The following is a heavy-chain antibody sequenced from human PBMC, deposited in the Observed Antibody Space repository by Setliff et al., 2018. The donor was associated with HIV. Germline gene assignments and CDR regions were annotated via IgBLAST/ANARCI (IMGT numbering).Heavy chain of an antibody. Sequence: GASVKVSCKASGYTFTNYGISWVRQAPGQGPEWLGWISAYNGDTKYAQKFQGRVTMTTDTSTTTAHMELRSPRSDDTAVYYCARLKGVLVVMLDAFDIWGQGTMVTVSS. D-gene: IGHD2-15*01. CDR1: GYTFTNYG. CDR2: ISAYNGDT. J-gene: IGHJ3*02. CDR3: ARLKGVLVVMLDAFDI. V-gene: IGHV1-18*01.